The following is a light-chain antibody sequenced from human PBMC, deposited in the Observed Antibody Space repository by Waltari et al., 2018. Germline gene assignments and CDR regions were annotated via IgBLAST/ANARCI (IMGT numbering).Light chain of an antibody. CDR2: GAS. CDR1: QNMNSY. Sequence: DIQMTQSPSTLSASVGDRVSITCRASQNMNSYLAWYQQKPGKAPKLLIYGASSLESGVPLRFSGTASGTEFTLTISSLQPDDFATYYCHRYDSFPNTFGQGTKVEIK. J-gene: IGKJ2*01. V-gene: IGKV1-5*01. CDR3: HRYDSFPNT.